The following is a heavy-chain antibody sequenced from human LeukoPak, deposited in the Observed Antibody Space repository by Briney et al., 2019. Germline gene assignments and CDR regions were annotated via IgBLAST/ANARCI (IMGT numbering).Heavy chain of an antibody. Sequence: GGSLRLSCAASGFTFSDYYMSWIRQAPGKGLEWVSYISSSGSTIYYADSVKGRFTISRDNAKNSLYLQMNSLRAEDTAVYYCARSPRYYDILTGYSPFDPWGQGTLVTVSS. D-gene: IGHD3-9*01. CDR1: GFTFSDYY. CDR3: ARSPRYYDILTGYSPFDP. V-gene: IGHV3-11*01. J-gene: IGHJ5*02. CDR2: ISSSGSTI.